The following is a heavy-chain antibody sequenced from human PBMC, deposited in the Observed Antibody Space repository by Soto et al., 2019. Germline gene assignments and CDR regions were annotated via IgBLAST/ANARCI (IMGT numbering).Heavy chain of an antibody. CDR3: AREDTVRGYSYGLYSRDYYYGMDV. CDR1: GFTFSSYA. Sequence: QVQLVESGGGVVQPGRSLRLSCAASGFTFSSYAMHWVRQAPGKGLEWVAVISYDGSNKYYADSVKGRFTISRDNSKNTLYLQMNSLRTEDTAVYYCAREDTVRGYSYGLYSRDYYYGMDVWGQGTTVTVPS. D-gene: IGHD5-18*01. J-gene: IGHJ6*02. V-gene: IGHV3-30-3*01. CDR2: ISYDGSNK.